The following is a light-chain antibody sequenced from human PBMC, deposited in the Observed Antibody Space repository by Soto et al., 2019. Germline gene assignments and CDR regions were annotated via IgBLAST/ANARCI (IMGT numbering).Light chain of an antibody. V-gene: IGLV2-14*02. J-gene: IGLJ1*01. CDR2: EGS. CDR3: TSCITANTRCV. CDR1: SSDVGSYNL. Sequence: QSALTQPASVSGSPGQSITISCTGTSSDVGSYNLVSWYQQHPGKAPKLMIYEGSKRPSGVSNRFSGSKSGNTASLTISGLQAEYEADYYCTSCITANTRCVFGSGTKLTVL.